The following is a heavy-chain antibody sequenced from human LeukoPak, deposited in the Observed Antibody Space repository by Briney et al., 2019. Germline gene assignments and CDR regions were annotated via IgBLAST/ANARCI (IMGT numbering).Heavy chain of an antibody. Sequence: PSETLSLTCAVSGGSISGYYWSWIRQPPGKGLEWIGYIYYSGSTNYNPSLKSRMTISLDTSKNQFSLDLSSVTAADTAIYYCARHYVFVYGGSSFDYWGQGTLVTVSS. CDR2: IYYSGST. CDR3: ARHYVFVYGGSSFDY. V-gene: IGHV4-59*08. D-gene: IGHD2-8*01. J-gene: IGHJ4*02. CDR1: GGSISGYY.